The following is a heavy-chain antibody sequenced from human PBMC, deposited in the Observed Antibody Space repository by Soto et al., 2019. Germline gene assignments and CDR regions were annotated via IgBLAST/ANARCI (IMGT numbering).Heavy chain of an antibody. D-gene: IGHD2-2*03. CDR3: ARVPATGYCSSTSCYGGGWFDP. V-gene: IGHV1-69*02. Sequence: QVQLVQSGAEVKKPGSSVKVSCQASGGTFSSYTISWVRQAPGQGLEWMGRIIPILGIANYAQKFQGRVTITADKSTSTAYMELSSLRSEDTAVYYCARVPATGYCSSTSCYGGGWFDPWGQGTLVTVSS. CDR2: IIPILGIA. CDR1: GGTFSSYT. J-gene: IGHJ5*02.